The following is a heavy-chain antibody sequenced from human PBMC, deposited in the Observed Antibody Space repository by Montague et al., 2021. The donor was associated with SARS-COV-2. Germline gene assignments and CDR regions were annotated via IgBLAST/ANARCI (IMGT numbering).Heavy chain of an antibody. D-gene: IGHD6-19*01. CDR3: ARGRGWLVFDY. CDR1: GGSISTYY. CDR2: VSDSGST. V-gene: IGHV4-59*01. J-gene: IGHJ4*02. Sequence: SETLSLTRTVSGGSISTYYWNWIRQSPGKGLEWIGYVSDSGSTXXXPSLKSRIAISVATSKSQFSLKVTAVTAADTAVYYCARGRGWLVFDYWGQGNLVTVSS.